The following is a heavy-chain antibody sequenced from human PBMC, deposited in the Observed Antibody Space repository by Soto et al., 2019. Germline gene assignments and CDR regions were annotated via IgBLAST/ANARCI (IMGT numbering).Heavy chain of an antibody. CDR2: IKSKTDGGTT. CDR3: TTESYYYYYYGMDV. Sequence: GGSLRLSCAASGFTFSNAWMNWVRQAPGKGLEWVGRIKSKTDGGTTDYAAPVKGRFTISRDDSKNTLYLQMNSLKTEDTAVYYCTTESYYYYYYGMDVWGQGTTVTVSS. V-gene: IGHV3-15*07. CDR1: GFTFSNAW. J-gene: IGHJ6*02.